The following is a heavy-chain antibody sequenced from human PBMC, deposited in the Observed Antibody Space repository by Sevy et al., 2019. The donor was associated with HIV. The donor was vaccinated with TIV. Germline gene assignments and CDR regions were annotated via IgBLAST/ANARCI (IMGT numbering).Heavy chain of an antibody. J-gene: IGHJ5*02. D-gene: IGHD2-15*01. Sequence: ASVKVSCKVSGYTLTKLSIHWVRQAPGKGLEWMGHFDPQHGETIYAERFQGRVTITADTSIDTGYMELSRLTSEDTAIYYCETVGLRYFSGSSTYQGDWFDPWGQGTLVTVSS. CDR2: FDPQHGET. V-gene: IGHV1-24*01. CDR3: ETVGLRYFSGSSTYQGDWFDP. CDR1: GYTLTKLS.